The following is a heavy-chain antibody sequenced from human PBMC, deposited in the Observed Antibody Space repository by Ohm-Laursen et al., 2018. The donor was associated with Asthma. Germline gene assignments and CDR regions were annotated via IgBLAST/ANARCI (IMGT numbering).Heavy chain of an antibody. D-gene: IGHD6-19*01. CDR1: GFTFSDYY. CDR2: ISSSSYT. Sequence: SLRLSCTAPGFTFSDYYMSWIRQAPGKGLEWVSYISSSSYTNYADSVKGRFTISRDNAKNSLYLQMNSLRAEDTAVYYCARWEYSSGWYGYWGQGTLVTVSS. V-gene: IGHV3-11*06. CDR3: ARWEYSSGWYGY. J-gene: IGHJ4*02.